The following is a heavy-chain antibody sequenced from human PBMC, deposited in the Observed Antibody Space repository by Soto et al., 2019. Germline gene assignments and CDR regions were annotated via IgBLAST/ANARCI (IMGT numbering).Heavy chain of an antibody. CDR2: IYYSGST. Sequence: SETLSLTCTVSGGSISSSSYYWGWIRQPPGKGLEWIGSIYYSGSTYYNPSLKSRVTISVDTSKNQFSLKLSSVTAADTAVYYCARAGTAVASYYFDYWGQGTLVTVSS. J-gene: IGHJ4*02. CDR3: ARAGTAVASYYFDY. D-gene: IGHD6-19*01. CDR1: GGSISSSSYY. V-gene: IGHV4-39*01.